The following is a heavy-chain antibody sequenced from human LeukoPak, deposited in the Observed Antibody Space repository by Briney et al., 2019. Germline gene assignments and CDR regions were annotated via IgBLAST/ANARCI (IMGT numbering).Heavy chain of an antibody. Sequence: GGSLRLSCAASGFTFSTYAMSWVRQAPGKGLEWVSTLSSNGGTSYYADSVKGRFTISRDNAKNSLYLQMNSLRAEDTAVYYCARTIAAAGTYFDYWGQGTLVTVSS. V-gene: IGHV3-23*01. CDR3: ARTIAAAGTYFDY. J-gene: IGHJ4*02. CDR2: LSSNGGTS. D-gene: IGHD6-13*01. CDR1: GFTFSTYA.